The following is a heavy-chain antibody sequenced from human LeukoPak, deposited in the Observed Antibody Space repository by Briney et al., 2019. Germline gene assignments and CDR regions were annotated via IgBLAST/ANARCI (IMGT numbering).Heavy chain of an antibody. D-gene: IGHD5-12*01. V-gene: IGHV4-4*07. CDR1: GGSISSYY. Sequence: SETLSLTCTVSGGSISSYYWSWIRQPAGKGLEWIGRIHTSGSTNYNPSLKSRVTMSVDTSKNQFSLRLSSVTAADTAVYYCARSGYLAAFDIWGQGTMVTVSS. CDR3: ARSGYLAAFDI. J-gene: IGHJ3*02. CDR2: IHTSGST.